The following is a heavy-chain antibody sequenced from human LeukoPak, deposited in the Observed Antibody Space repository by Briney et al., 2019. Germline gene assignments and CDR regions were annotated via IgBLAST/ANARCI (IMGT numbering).Heavy chain of an antibody. V-gene: IGHV1-8*01. CDR1: GYTFTSYD. CDR3: ARGGGYYDGSGYYRFDY. J-gene: IGHJ4*02. Sequence: ASVKVFCKASGYTFTSYDINWVRQATGQGLEWMGWMNPNSGNTGYAQKFQGRVTMTRNTSISTAYMELSSLRSEDTAVYYCARGGGYYDGSGYYRFDYWGQGTLVTVSS. CDR2: MNPNSGNT. D-gene: IGHD3-22*01.